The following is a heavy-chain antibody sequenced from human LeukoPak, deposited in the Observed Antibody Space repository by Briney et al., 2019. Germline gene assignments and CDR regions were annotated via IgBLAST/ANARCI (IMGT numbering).Heavy chain of an antibody. J-gene: IGHJ4*02. Sequence: PSETLSLTCAVYGGSFSGYYWSWIRQPPGKGLEWIGEINHSGSTNYNPSLKSRVTMSVDTSKNQFSLKLSSVTVADTAVYYCARAGIAAADPLDYWGQGTLVTVSS. V-gene: IGHV4-34*01. CDR3: ARAGIAAADPLDY. CDR2: INHSGST. D-gene: IGHD6-13*01. CDR1: GGSFSGYY.